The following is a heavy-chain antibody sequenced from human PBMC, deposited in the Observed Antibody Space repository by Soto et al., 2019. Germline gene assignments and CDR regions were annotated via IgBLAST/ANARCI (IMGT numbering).Heavy chain of an antibody. Sequence: GGSLRLSCAASGFTFSSYAMHWVRQAPGKGLEWVAVISYDGSNKYYADSVKGRFTISRDNSKNTLYLQMNSLRAEDTAVYYCARANPEMDIVVVVAAVGAFDIWGQGTMVTVSS. CDR2: ISYDGSNK. CDR1: GFTFSSYA. V-gene: IGHV3-30-3*01. CDR3: ARANPEMDIVVVVAAVGAFDI. D-gene: IGHD2-15*01. J-gene: IGHJ3*02.